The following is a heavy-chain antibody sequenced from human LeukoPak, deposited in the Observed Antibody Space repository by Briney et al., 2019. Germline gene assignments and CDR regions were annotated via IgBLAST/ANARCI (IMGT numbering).Heavy chain of an antibody. CDR3: ARVDPGSYLMFYYVDF. Sequence: GGSLRLSCAASGFTFSSYEMHWVRQAPGKGLEWVSYISRSGSTIYYVDSVKGRFTISRDNAKNSLYLQMNSLRAEDTAVYYCARVDPGSYLMFYYVDFWGQGTLVTVSS. CDR2: ISRSGSTI. V-gene: IGHV3-48*03. J-gene: IGHJ4*02. CDR1: GFTFSSYE. D-gene: IGHD3-10*01.